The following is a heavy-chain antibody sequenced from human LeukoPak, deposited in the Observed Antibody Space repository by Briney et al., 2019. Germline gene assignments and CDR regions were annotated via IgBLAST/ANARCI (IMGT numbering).Heavy chain of an antibody. CDR1: GFTFSSYG. CDR3: AKGLGMVRGVIITHHALHYYGMDV. J-gene: IGHJ6*02. CDR2: ISYDGSNK. D-gene: IGHD3-10*01. V-gene: IGHV3-30*18. Sequence: GGSLRLSCAASGFTFSSYGMHWVRQAPGKGLEWVAVISYDGSNKYYADSVKGRFTISRDNSKNTLYLQMNSLRAEDTAVYYCAKGLGMVRGVIITHHALHYYGMDVWGQGTTVTVSS.